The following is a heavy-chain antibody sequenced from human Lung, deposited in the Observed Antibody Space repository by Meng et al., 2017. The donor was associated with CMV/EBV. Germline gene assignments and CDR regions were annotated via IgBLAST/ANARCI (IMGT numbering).Heavy chain of an antibody. CDR2: ISTSATYI. J-gene: IGHJ5*01. CDR1: GITFSGYN. V-gene: IGHV3-21*06. Sequence: GGSLRLSCAASGITFSGYNMHSVRQAPGKRLEWVSSISTSATYIHYADSAKGRFTISRVNAKNSLFLQMTSLRAQDPAVYYCAGPYDILTGLSAWDHGTLVTVSS. D-gene: IGHD3-9*01. CDR3: AGPYDILTGLSA.